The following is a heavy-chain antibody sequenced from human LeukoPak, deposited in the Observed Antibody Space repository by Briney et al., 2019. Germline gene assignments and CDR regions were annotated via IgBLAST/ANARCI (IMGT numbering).Heavy chain of an antibody. CDR1: GYSISSGYY. D-gene: IGHD6-19*01. V-gene: IGHV4-38-2*01. Sequence: SETLSLTCAVSGYSISSGYYWGWIRQPPGKGLEWIGSIYHSGSTYYNPSLKSRVTISVDTSKNQFSLKLSSVPAADTAVYYCARVAGTGYGYYYYYYMDVWGKGTTVTVSS. CDR3: ARVAGTGYGYYYYYYMDV. J-gene: IGHJ6*03. CDR2: IYHSGST.